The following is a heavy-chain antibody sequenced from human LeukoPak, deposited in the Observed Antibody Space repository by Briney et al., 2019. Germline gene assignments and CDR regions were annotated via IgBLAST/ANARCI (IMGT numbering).Heavy chain of an antibody. Sequence: SETLSLTCTVSGGSISSYYWSWIRRPPGKGLEWIGYIYYSGSTNYNPSLKSRVTISVDTSKNQFSLKLSSVTAADTAVYYCARHRVAAAGAWGPFDYWGQGTLVTVSS. V-gene: IGHV4-59*08. CDR1: GGSISSYY. CDR3: ARHRVAAAGAWGPFDY. J-gene: IGHJ4*02. D-gene: IGHD6-13*01. CDR2: IYYSGST.